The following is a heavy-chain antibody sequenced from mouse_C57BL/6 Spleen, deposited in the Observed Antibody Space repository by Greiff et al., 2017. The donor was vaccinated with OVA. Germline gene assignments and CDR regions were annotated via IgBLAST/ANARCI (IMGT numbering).Heavy chain of an antibody. Sequence: QVQLKQSGAELVRPGASVKLSCKASGYTFTDYYINWVKQRPGQGLEWIARIYPGSGNTYYNEKFKGKATLTAEKSSSTAYMQLSSLTSEDSAVYFCARSGDGVYFDYWGQGTTLTVSS. CDR2: IYPGSGNT. J-gene: IGHJ2*01. CDR3: ARSGDGVYFDY. D-gene: IGHD3-1*01. V-gene: IGHV1-76*01. CDR1: GYTFTDYY.